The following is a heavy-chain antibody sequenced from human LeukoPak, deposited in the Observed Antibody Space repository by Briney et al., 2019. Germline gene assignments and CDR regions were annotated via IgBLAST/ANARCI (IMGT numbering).Heavy chain of an antibody. CDR1: GFTFSSYS. CDR3: ARGIGYYDSSGYELDY. CDR2: ISSSSSYI. V-gene: IGHV3-21*01. D-gene: IGHD3-22*01. J-gene: IGHJ4*02. Sequence: GGSLRLSCAASGFTFSSYSMNWVRQAPGKGLEWVSSISSSSSYIYYADSVKGRFTISRDNAKNSLYLQMNSLRAEDTAVYCCARGIGYYDSSGYELDYWGQGTLVTVSS.